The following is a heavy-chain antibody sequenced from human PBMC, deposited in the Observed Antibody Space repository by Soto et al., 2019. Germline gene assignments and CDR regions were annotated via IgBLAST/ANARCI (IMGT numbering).Heavy chain of an antibody. D-gene: IGHD3-16*02. J-gene: IGHJ1*01. CDR1: GGSFSGYY. CDR3: ARGGDYVWGSYRFNAEYFQH. CDR2: INHSGST. V-gene: IGHV4-34*01. Sequence: QVQLQQWGAGLLKPSETLSLTCAVYGGSFSGYYWSWIRQPPGKGLEWIGEINHSGSTNYNPSLKSRVTISVDTSKNQFSLKLSSVPAADTAVYYCARGGDYVWGSYRFNAEYFQHWGQGTLVTVSS.